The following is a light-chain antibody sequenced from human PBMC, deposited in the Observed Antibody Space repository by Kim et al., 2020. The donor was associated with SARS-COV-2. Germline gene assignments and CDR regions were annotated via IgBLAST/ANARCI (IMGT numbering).Light chain of an antibody. CDR1: QSLSSVY. CDR2: GAS. J-gene: IGKJ2*01. CDR3: QQYGSSVSYT. Sequence: SPGERATLSFRTSQSLSSVYLAWYQQKSGQAPRLLIYGASNRAAGIPSRFSGSGSGTDFTLTISRLEPEDFAVYYCQQYGSSVSYTFGQGTKLEI. V-gene: IGKV3-20*01.